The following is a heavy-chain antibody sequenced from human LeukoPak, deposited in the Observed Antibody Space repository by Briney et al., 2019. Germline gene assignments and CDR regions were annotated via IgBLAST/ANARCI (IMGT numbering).Heavy chain of an antibody. D-gene: IGHD1-26*01. J-gene: IGHJ6*03. CDR1: GFTLDDHC. Sequence: GGSLTLSCAASGFTLDDHCMSWVRQPPGKGLEWVSGINWNGDDTGYADSVKGRFTISRDNAKNSPYLQMNRLRAEDTALYYCARLGGPDYYFCYYMDVWGKGTTVTVSS. CDR2: INWNGDDT. V-gene: IGHV3-20*04. CDR3: ARLGGPDYYFCYYMDV.